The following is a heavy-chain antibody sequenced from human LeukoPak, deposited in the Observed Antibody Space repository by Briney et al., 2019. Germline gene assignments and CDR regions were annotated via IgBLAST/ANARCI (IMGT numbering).Heavy chain of an antibody. J-gene: IGHJ4*02. D-gene: IGHD5-12*01. V-gene: IGHV4-59*11. CDR2: IYYSGST. CDR3: AREVATITWDYFDY. CDR1: GGSISSHY. Sequence: SETLSLTCTVSGGSISSHYWSWIRQPPGKGLEWIGYIYYSGSTNYNPSLKSRVTISVDTSKNQFSLKLSSVTAADTAVYYCAREVATITWDYFDYWGQGTLVTVSS.